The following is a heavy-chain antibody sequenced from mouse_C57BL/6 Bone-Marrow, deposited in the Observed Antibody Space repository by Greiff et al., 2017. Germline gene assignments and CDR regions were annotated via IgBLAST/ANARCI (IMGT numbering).Heavy chain of an antibody. CDR2: IYPRSGNT. CDR3: ANVYLRRRRFAN. Sequence: VQVVESGAELARPGALVQLSCKASSYTFPSSGVSWVLQRTGQGLEWIGEIYPRSGNTYYNEKFKGKATLTADKSSSTAYMELRSLTSEDSAVYFCANVYLRRRRFANRGHADLVTVSA. J-gene: IGHJ3*01. D-gene: IGHD2-12*01. CDR1: SYTFPSSG. V-gene: IGHV1-81*01.